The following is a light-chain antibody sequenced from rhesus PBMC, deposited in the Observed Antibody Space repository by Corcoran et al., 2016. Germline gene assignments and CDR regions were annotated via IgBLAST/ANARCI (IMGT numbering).Light chain of an antibody. V-gene: IGKV1-19*01. CDR1: QAISSW. J-gene: IGKJ2*01. Sequence: DIQMTQSPSSLSASVGDTVTIVCHASQAISSWLAWYQLKPGKAPKTLIYDASSLQSGVPSRFSGSGSGTDYTLTISSLQPEDVATYDCQQYDTLPYNFGQGTKVEIK. CDR3: QQYDTLPYN. CDR2: DAS.